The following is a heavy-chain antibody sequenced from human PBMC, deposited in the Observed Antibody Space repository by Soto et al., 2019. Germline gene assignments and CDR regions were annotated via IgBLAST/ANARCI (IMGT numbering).Heavy chain of an antibody. CDR1: GGSFSGYY. CDR3: ARGTKAGMQEVVTANGGVHYYYGMDV. CDR2: INHSGST. Sequence: SETLSLTCAVYGGSFSGYYWSWIRQPPGKGLEWIGEINHSGSTNYNPSLKSRVTISVDTSKNQFSLKLSSVTAADTAVYYCARGTKAGMQEVVTANGGVHYYYGMDVWGQGTTVTVSS. J-gene: IGHJ6*02. V-gene: IGHV4-34*01. D-gene: IGHD2-21*02.